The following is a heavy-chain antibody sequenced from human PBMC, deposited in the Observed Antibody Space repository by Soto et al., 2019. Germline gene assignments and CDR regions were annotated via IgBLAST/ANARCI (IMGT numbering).Heavy chain of an antibody. V-gene: IGHV4-59*08. CDR2: IYYSGST. J-gene: IGHJ3*02. CDR3: ARGVHKQLVRSGAFDI. D-gene: IGHD6-13*01. Sequence: QVQLQESGPGLVKPSETLSLTCTVSGGSISSYYWSWIRQPPGKGLEWIGYIYYSGSTNYNPSLKSRVTISVDTSKNQFSLKLSSVTAADTAVYYCARGVHKQLVRSGAFDIWGQGTMVTVSS. CDR1: GGSISSYY.